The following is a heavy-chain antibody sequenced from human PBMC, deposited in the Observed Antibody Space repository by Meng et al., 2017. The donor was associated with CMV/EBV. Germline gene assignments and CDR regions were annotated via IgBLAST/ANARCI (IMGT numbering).Heavy chain of an antibody. J-gene: IGHJ4*02. Sequence: GFTVSSNYMSWVRQAPGKGLEWVSVIYSGGSTYYADSVKGRFTISRDNSKNTLYLQMNSLRAEDTAVYYCAREGHYYGSGSYYKVFDYWGQGTLVTVSS. CDR2: IYSGGST. D-gene: IGHD3-10*01. CDR3: AREGHYYGSGSYYKVFDY. V-gene: IGHV3-66*02. CDR1: GFTVSSNY.